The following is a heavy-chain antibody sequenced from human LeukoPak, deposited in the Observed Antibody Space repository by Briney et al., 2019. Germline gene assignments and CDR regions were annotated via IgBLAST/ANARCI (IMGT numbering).Heavy chain of an antibody. Sequence: GGSLRLSCAASGFTFSNAWMSWVRQAPGKGLEWVGRIKSKTDGGTTDYAAPVKGRFTISRDDSKNTLYLQMNSLKTEDTAVYYCTGGIVVVPAATLFQHWGQGTLVTVSS. CDR1: GFTFSNAW. CDR3: TGGIVVVPAATLFQH. V-gene: IGHV3-15*01. J-gene: IGHJ1*01. CDR2: IKSKTDGGTT. D-gene: IGHD2-2*01.